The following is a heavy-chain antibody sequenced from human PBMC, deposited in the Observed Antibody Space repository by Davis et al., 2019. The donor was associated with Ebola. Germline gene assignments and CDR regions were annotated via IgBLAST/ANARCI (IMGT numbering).Heavy chain of an antibody. CDR1: GFTFSNAW. D-gene: IGHD5-18*01. V-gene: IGHV3-23*01. J-gene: IGHJ4*02. Sequence: GGSLRLSCEASGFTFSNAWMSWVRQAPGKGLEWVSAISGSGGSTYYADSVKGRFTISRDNSKNTLYLQMNSLRAEDTAVYYCASGYSYGYGSFDYWGQGTLVTVSS. CDR2: ISGSGGST. CDR3: ASGYSYGYGSFDY.